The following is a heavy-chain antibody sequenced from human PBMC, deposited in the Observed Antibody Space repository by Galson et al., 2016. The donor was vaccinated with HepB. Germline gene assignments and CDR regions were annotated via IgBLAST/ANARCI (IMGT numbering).Heavy chain of an antibody. Sequence: SLRLSCAASGFSFNNYAMGWVRQTPGKGLEWVSDIRGSGGSTYYADSVKGRFAISRDNAKNTLYLQMNSLRAEDTAVYYCASSVAAAGNWFDPWGQGTLVTVSS. J-gene: IGHJ5*02. CDR1: GFSFNNYA. CDR2: IRGSGGST. D-gene: IGHD6-13*01. CDR3: ASSVAAAGNWFDP. V-gene: IGHV3-23*01.